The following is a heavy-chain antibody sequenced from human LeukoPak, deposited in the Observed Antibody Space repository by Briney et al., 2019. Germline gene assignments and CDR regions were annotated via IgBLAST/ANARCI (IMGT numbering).Heavy chain of an antibody. CDR2: IKQDGSEK. CDR1: GFTFSSYW. J-gene: IGHJ6*02. CDR3: ARDLGDYYYYYGMDV. Sequence: GGSLRFSCAASGFTFSSYWMSWVRQAPGKGLEWVANIKQDGSEKYYVDSVKGRFTISRDNAKNSLYLQINSLRAEDTAVYYCARDLGDYYYYYGMDVWGQGTTVTVSS. V-gene: IGHV3-7*01.